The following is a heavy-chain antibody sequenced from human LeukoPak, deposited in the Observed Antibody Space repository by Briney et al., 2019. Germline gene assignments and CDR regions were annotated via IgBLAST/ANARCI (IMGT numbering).Heavy chain of an antibody. CDR2: ISSSGSTI. J-gene: IGHJ5*02. Sequence: GGSLRLSCAASGFTFSSYEMNWVRQAPGKGLEWVSYISSSGSTIYYADSVKGRFTISRDNAKNSLYLQMNSLRAEGTAVYYCARLGMDGYGDPGWFDPWGQGTLVTVSS. CDR1: GFTFSSYE. D-gene: IGHD4-17*01. V-gene: IGHV3-48*03. CDR3: ARLGMDGYGDPGWFDP.